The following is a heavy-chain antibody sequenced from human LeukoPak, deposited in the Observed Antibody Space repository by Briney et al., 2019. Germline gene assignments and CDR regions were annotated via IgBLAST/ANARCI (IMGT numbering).Heavy chain of an antibody. Sequence: GASVKVACKASGCTFSSYAISWVRQAPGQGREWMGGIIPIFGTANYAQKFQRRVTITADESTSTAYMELRSLRCEDTAVYYCARDVDYDFWSGSPHPPLLPNWFDPWGQGTLVTVSS. J-gene: IGHJ5*02. V-gene: IGHV1-69*13. CDR3: ARDVDYDFWSGSPHPPLLPNWFDP. CDR1: GCTFSSYA. CDR2: IIPIFGTA. D-gene: IGHD3-3*01.